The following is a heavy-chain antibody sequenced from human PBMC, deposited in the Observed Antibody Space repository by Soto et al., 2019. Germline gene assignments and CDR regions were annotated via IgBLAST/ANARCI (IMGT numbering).Heavy chain of an antibody. CDR1: GGSIISHY. CDR2: IYYRGST. J-gene: IGHJ6*02. CDR3: ARDGREASGMDV. V-gene: IGHV4-59*11. D-gene: IGHD1-26*01. Sequence: SETLSLTCTVSGGSIISHYWSWVRQAPGKGLEWIGHIYYRGSTTYNPSLRSRSTISVDTSNNQFSLKLNSVTTADTAVYYCARDGREASGMDVWGQGTKVTVSS.